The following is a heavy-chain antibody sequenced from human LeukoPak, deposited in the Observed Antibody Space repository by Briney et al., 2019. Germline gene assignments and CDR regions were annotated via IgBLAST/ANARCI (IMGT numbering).Heavy chain of an antibody. CDR2: IYYSGST. D-gene: IGHD1-1*01. CDR3: ARDRLLNGWFDP. V-gene: IGHV4-59*01. J-gene: IGHJ5*02. Sequence: DPSETLSLTCTVSGGSISSYYWSWIRQPPGKGLEWIGYIYYSGSTNYNPSLKSRVTISVDTSKNQFSLKLSSVTAADTAVYYCARDRLLNGWFDPWGQGTLVTVSS. CDR1: GGSISSYY.